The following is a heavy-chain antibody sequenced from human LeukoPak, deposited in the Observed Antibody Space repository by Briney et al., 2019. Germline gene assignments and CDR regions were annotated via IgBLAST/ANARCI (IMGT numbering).Heavy chain of an antibody. V-gene: IGHV3-48*01. Sequence: PGGSLRLSCAASEFTFSSYSINWFRQAPGKGLEWVSYITNSGNSKSYADSVKGRFTISRDNTKSSLYVQMNGLGAEDKAVYYCAREASRSWRHSDYWGQGTLVTVSS. CDR1: EFTFSSYS. D-gene: IGHD6-13*01. CDR3: AREASRSWRHSDY. J-gene: IGHJ4*02. CDR2: ITNSGNSK.